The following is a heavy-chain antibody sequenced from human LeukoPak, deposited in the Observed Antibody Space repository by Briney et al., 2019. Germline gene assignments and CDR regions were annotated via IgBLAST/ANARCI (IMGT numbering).Heavy chain of an antibody. CDR1: GYTFTSYG. CDR2: ISAYNGNT. Sequence: GASVKVSCKASGYTFTSYGISWVRQAPGQGLEWMGWISAYNGNTNYAQKLQGRVTMTTDTSTSTAYMELRSLRSDDTAVYYCARDSYDILTGYYAALGAFDIWGQGTMVTVSS. J-gene: IGHJ3*02. D-gene: IGHD3-9*01. V-gene: IGHV1-18*01. CDR3: ARDSYDILTGYYAALGAFDI.